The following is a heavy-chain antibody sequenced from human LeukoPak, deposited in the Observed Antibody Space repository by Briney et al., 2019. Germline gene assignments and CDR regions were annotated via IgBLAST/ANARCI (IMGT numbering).Heavy chain of an antibody. CDR2: IYYSGST. J-gene: IGHJ4*02. Sequence: SEILSLTCTVSGGSISSYYWSWIRQPPGEGLEWIGYIYYSGSTNYNPSLKSRVTISVDTSKNQFSLKLSSVTAADTAVYYCARDPASGSFDYWGQGNLVTVSS. V-gene: IGHV4-59*01. D-gene: IGHD3-10*01. CDR3: ARDPASGSFDY. CDR1: GGSISSYY.